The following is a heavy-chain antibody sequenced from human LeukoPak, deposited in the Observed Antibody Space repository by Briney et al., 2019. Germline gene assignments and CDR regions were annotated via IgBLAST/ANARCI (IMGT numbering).Heavy chain of an antibody. Sequence: GGSLRLSCAASGFSFSSYSMNWVRQAPDKGLEWVSAISGSGGSTYYADSVKGRFTISRDNSKNTLYLQMNSLRAEDTAVYYCAKEFVAAAGLTYDYWGQGTLVTVSS. D-gene: IGHD6-13*01. CDR2: ISGSGGST. CDR3: AKEFVAAAGLTYDY. V-gene: IGHV3-23*01. CDR1: GFSFSSYS. J-gene: IGHJ4*02.